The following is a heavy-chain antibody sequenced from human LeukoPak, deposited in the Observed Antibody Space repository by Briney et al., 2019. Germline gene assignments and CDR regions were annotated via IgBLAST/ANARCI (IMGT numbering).Heavy chain of an antibody. CDR3: ARRYSSGWYDGGADYFDY. J-gene: IGHJ4*02. D-gene: IGHD6-19*01. Sequence: KSSETLSLTCAVYGGSFSGYYWSWIRQPPGKGLEWIGEINHSGSTNYNPSLKGRVTISVDTSKNQFSLKLSSVTAADTAVYYCARRYSSGWYDGGADYFDYWGQGTLVTVSS. CDR1: GGSFSGYY. V-gene: IGHV4-34*01. CDR2: INHSGST.